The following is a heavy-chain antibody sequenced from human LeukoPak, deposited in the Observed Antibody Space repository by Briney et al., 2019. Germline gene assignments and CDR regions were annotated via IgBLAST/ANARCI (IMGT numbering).Heavy chain of an antibody. V-gene: IGHV4-59*01. J-gene: IGHJ4*02. CDR3: ARTPLTYYYDSSGYPGYFDY. D-gene: IGHD3-22*01. Sequence: SETLSLTCTVSGGSISSYYWSWIRQPPGKGLEWIGYIYYSGSTNYNPSLKSRVTISVDTSKNQFSLKLSSVTAADTAVYYCARTPLTYYYDSSGYPGYFDYWGQGTLVTVSS. CDR1: GGSISSYY. CDR2: IYYSGST.